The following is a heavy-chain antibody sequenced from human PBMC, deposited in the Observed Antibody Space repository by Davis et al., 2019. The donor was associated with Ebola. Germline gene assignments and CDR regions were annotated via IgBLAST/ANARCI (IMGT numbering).Heavy chain of an antibody. D-gene: IGHD2-15*01. J-gene: IGHJ5*02. CDR3: ARVECSGGSCGWFDP. Sequence: MPSETLSLTCAVSGGSISSSNWWRWVRQPPGKGLEWIGEIYHSGSTNYNPSLKSRVTISVDKSKNQFSLKLSSVTAADTAVYYCARVECSGGSCGWFDPWGQGTLVTVSS. V-gene: IGHV4-4*02. CDR1: GGSISSSNW. CDR2: IYHSGST.